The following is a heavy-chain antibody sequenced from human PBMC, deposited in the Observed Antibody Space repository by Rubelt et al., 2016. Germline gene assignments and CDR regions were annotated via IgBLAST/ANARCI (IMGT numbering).Heavy chain of an antibody. CDR3: ARGRGYSSSWYLWFDP. V-gene: IGHV4-34*01. D-gene: IGHD6-13*01. J-gene: IGHJ5*02. CDR1: GGSFSGYY. CDR2: INHSGST. Sequence: QVQLQQWGAGLLKPSETLSLTCAVYGGSFSGYYWSWIRQPPGKGLEWIGEINHSGSTNYNPSLKSRVTISVDTSKNQFSLKLSSVTAADTAVYYCARGRGYSSSWYLWFDPWGQGTLVTVSS.